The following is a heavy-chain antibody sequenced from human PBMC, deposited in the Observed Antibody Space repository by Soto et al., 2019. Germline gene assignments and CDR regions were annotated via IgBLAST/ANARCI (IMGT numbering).Heavy chain of an antibody. CDR2: IYYSGST. J-gene: IGHJ5*02. D-gene: IGHD4-17*01. CDR1: GGSISSISYY. Sequence: QVQLQESGPGLVKPSETLSLTCTVSGGSISSISYYWGWIRQPPGKGLEWIGSIYYSGSTYYKPSLTRRATKSVDRSKNQSSLKLSSVTAAATAVYYCARHDVSYGDYAWFDPWGQGTLVTVSS. V-gene: IGHV4-39*01. CDR3: ARHDVSYGDYAWFDP.